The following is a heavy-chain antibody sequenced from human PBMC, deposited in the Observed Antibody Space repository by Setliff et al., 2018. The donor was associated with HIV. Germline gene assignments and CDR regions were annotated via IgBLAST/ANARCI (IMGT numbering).Heavy chain of an antibody. V-gene: IGHV1-2*02. Sequence: ASVKVSCKASGYTFTGYYMHWVRQAPGQGLEWMGWINPNSGGTNYAQKFQGRVTMTRDTSISTAYMELSSLRSADTAVYYCARDQKYGSGSYYKSGTFDYWGQGALVTVSS. CDR3: ARDQKYGSGSYYKSGTFDY. J-gene: IGHJ4*02. CDR2: INPNSGGT. CDR1: GYTFTGYY. D-gene: IGHD3-10*01.